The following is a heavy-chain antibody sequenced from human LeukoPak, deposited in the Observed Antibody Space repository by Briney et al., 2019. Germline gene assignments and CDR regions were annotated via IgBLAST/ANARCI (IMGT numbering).Heavy chain of an antibody. D-gene: IGHD3-16*01. CDR2: IYYTGST. J-gene: IGHJ4*02. CDR3: ARQGEFRKLNFDY. V-gene: IGHV4-59*08. Sequence: SETLSLTCTVSGGSISSYYWSWIRQPAGKGLEWIGYIYYTGSTNYNPSLKSRVTISVDTSKNQFSLKLSSVTVADTAVYYCARQGEFRKLNFDYWGQGTLVTVSS. CDR1: GGSISSYY.